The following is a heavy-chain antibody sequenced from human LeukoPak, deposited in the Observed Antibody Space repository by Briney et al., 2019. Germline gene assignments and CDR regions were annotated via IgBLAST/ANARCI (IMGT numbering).Heavy chain of an antibody. CDR2: INHSGST. D-gene: IGHD3-22*01. J-gene: IGHJ4*02. Sequence: SETPSLTCAVSGGSFSGYYWSWIRQPPGKGLEWIGEINHSGSTNYYPSLKSRVTISVDTSKNQFSLKLSSVTAADTAVYYCARVRGGRYYYDSSGYLSFDYWGQGTLVTVSS. CDR1: GGSFSGYY. V-gene: IGHV4-34*01. CDR3: ARVRGGRYYYDSSGYLSFDY.